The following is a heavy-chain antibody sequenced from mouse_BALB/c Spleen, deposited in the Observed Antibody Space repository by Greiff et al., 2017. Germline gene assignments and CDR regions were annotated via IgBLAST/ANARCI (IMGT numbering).Heavy chain of an antibody. CDR2: ISSGSSTI. Sequence: DVMLVESGGGLVQPGGSRKLSCAASGFTFSSFGMHWVRQAPEKGLEWVAYISSGSSTIYYADTVKGRFTISRDNPKNTLFLQMTSLRSEDTAMYYCARSYSNYPGYAMDYWGQGTSVTVSS. CDR3: ARSYSNYPGYAMDY. J-gene: IGHJ4*01. V-gene: IGHV5-17*02. D-gene: IGHD2-5*01. CDR1: GFTFSSFG.